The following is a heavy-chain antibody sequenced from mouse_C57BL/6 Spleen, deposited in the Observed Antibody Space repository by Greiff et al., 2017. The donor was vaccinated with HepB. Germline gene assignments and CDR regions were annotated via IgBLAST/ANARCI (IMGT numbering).Heavy chain of an antibody. CDR1: GYAFSSYC. J-gene: IGHJ2*01. Sequence: QVQLKESGAELVKPGASVKISCNASGYAFSSYCMHWVKQRPGKGLEWIGQIYPGDGDTNYNGKFKGQATLTADKSSSTAYMQLISLTSEDSAVYFGASGDSNVFDYWGQGTTLTVSS. CDR3: ASGDSNVFDY. CDR2: IYPGDGDT. V-gene: IGHV1-80*01.